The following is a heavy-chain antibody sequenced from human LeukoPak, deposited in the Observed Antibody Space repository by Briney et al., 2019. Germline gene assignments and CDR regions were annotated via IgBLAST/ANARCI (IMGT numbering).Heavy chain of an antibody. CDR2: IYFSGRA. CDR1: VGSNRSSSYS. D-gene: IGHD6-6*01. J-gene: IGHJ5*02. V-gene: IGHV4-39*07. Sequence: SETLSLTCSFSVGSNRSSSYSGGWIRQSPGKGLEWIGSIYFSGRAYYNPSLKTRVTISVDTSKNQFSLRLISVTAADTAVYYCVRDSSAYSSSSLTWFDPWGQGTLVTVST. CDR3: VRDSSAYSSSSLTWFDP.